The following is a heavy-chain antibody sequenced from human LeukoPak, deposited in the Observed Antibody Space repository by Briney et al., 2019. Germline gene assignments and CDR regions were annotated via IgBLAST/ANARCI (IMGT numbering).Heavy chain of an antibody. CDR1: GGSFSGYY. CDR3: ASGRIVGATKLHYYYYMDV. Sequence: SETLSLTCAVYGGSFSGYYWSWIRQPPGEGLEWIGEINHSGSTNYNPSLKSRVTISVDTSKNQFSLKLSSVTAADTAVYYCASGRIVGATKLHYYYYMDVWGKGTTVTVSS. V-gene: IGHV4-34*01. CDR2: INHSGST. D-gene: IGHD1-26*01. J-gene: IGHJ6*03.